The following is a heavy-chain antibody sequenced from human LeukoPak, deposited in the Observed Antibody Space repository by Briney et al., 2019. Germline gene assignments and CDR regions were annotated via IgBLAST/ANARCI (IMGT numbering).Heavy chain of an antibody. J-gene: IGHJ4*02. V-gene: IGHV4-59*01. CDR3: ARVAGSFFHFDY. Sequence: SETLSLTCTVSGGSISSYYWSWIRQPPGKGLEWIGYIYYSGSTNYNPSLKSRVTISVDTSKNQFSLKLSSVTAADTAVYYCARVAGSFFHFDYWGQGTLVTVSS. D-gene: IGHD2-15*01. CDR2: IYYSGST. CDR1: GGSISSYY.